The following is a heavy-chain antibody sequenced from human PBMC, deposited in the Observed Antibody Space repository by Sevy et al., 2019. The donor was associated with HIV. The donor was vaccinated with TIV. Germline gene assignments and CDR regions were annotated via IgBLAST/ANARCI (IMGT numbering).Heavy chain of an antibody. V-gene: IGHV3-48*03. CDR3: TRNRGAFDNGFDP. CDR1: GFTFSSYD. D-gene: IGHD2-8*01. CDR2: ISSSGSSI. J-gene: IGHJ5*02. Sequence: GGSLRLSCTASGFTFSSYDMNWVRQAPGKGLEWVSKISSSGSSIYYADSVKGRFTISRDNAKNSLNLQMNSPRAEDTAVYYCTRNRGAFDNGFDPWGQGTLVTVSS.